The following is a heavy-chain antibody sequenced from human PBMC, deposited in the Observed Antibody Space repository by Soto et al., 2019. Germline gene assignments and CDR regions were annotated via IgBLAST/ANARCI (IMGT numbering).Heavy chain of an antibody. D-gene: IGHD4-17*01. CDR2: IYWDDGK. J-gene: IGHJ4*02. V-gene: IGHV2-5*02. Sequence: QITLKESGPTLVKPTQTLTRTCTFSGFSLRTSGVGVGWIRQPPGKALEWLALIYWDDGKRYSPSLKSRLTITKDTSNNQVVLRMANMDPVDTATYYCAHLTTGGFYFDYWGQGTLVTVSS. CDR1: GFSLRTSGVG. CDR3: AHLTTGGFYFDY.